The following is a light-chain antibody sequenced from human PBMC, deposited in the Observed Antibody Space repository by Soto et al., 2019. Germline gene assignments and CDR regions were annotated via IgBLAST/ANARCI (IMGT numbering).Light chain of an antibody. J-gene: IGLJ2*01. CDR3: CSYAGSSTFRVL. Sequence: QSALTQPPSASGSPGQSVTISCTGTSSDVGGYNYVSWYQQHPGKAPKLMIYDVNKRPSGVPDRFSGSKSGNTASLTISGLQAADEADYYCCSYAGSSTFRVLFGGGTKLTVL. CDR2: DVN. V-gene: IGLV2-11*01. CDR1: SSDVGGYNY.